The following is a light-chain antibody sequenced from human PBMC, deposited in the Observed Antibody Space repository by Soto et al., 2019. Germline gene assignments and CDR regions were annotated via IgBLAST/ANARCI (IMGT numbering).Light chain of an antibody. V-gene: IGKV4-1*01. CDR1: QSVLYSSRNRNY. CDR3: QQYYLRPT. Sequence: DIVMTQSPDSLAVSLGERATINCKSSQSVLYSSRNRNYLAWYQQKLGQTPKLLISWASTRESGVPDRFSGSGPGADFTPTIRSLRGEDLAVSDCQQYYLRPTFAGGTRLGI. J-gene: IGKJ4*02. CDR2: WAS.